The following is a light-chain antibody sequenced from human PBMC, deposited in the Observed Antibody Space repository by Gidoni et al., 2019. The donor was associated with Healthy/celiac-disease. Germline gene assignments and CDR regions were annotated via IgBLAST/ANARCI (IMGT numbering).Light chain of an antibody. V-gene: IGKV3-20*01. CDR3: QQYGSSPYT. J-gene: IGKJ2*01. Sequence: EFASPQSPGTLLLSPGERATLSCRASQSVSSSYLAWYQQKPGQAPRLLIYGASSRATGIPDRFSGSGSGTDFALTISRLEPEDFAVYYCQQYGSSPYTFGQGTKLEIK. CDR2: GAS. CDR1: QSVSSSY.